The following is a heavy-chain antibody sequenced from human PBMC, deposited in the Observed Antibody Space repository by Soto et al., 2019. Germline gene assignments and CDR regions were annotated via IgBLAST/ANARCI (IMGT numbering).Heavy chain of an antibody. CDR2: IYFRGTT. D-gene: IGHD3-22*01. CDR1: GVSISSYY. J-gene: IGHJ4*02. Sequence: SATLSLTCTVSGVSISSYYWSWILHPPGKGLEWIGYIYFRGTTNYNPSLKSRVTMSADTSKDQFSLKLNSVTAADTAVYYCARMNYYDTSGYPFDYWGQGMMVTVS. V-gene: IGHV4-59*01. CDR3: ARMNYYDTSGYPFDY.